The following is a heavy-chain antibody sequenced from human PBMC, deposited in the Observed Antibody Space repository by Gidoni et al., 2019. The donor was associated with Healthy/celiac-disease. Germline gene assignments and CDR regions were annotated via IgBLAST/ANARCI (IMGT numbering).Heavy chain of an antibody. CDR1: GFTFSSYG. CDR2: IWYDGSNK. V-gene: IGHV3-33*01. CDR3: ARDRGNYYMDV. Sequence: QVQLVESGVGVVQPGRSLSLSCAASGFTFSSYGMHWVRQAPGKGLEWVAVIWYDGSNKYYADSVKGRFTISRDNSKNTLYLQMNSLRAEDTAVYYCARDRGNYYMDVWGKGTTVTVSS. J-gene: IGHJ6*03.